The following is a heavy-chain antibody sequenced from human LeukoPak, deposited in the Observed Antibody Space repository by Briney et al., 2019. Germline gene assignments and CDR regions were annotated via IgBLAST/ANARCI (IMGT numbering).Heavy chain of an antibody. J-gene: IGHJ4*02. CDR1: GGTFSSYD. CDR2: MNPNSGNT. Sequence: ASVKVSCKASGGTFSSYDINWVRQATGQGLEWMGWMNPNSGNTGYAQKFQGRVTITRNTSISTAYMELSSLRSEDTAVYYCARGKRGIAARLYYFDYWGQGTLVTVSS. V-gene: IGHV1-8*03. CDR3: ARGKRGIAARLYYFDY. D-gene: IGHD6-6*01.